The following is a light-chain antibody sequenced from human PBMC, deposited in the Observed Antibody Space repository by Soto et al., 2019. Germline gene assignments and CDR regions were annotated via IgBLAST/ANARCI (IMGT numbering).Light chain of an antibody. CDR2: AAS. CDR1: QGLSNF. J-gene: IGKJ5*01. CDR3: QQLYSYPIT. Sequence: DIQLTQSPSFLSASVGDRVTITCRASQGLSNFLAWYQQKPGKAPKLLIYAASTLQSGVPSRFSGGGSGAEFTLTISSLQPEHFATYYCQQLYSYPITFGQGTRLEIK. V-gene: IGKV1-9*01.